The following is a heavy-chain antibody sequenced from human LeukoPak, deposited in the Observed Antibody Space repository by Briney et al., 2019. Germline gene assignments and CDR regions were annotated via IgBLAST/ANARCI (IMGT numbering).Heavy chain of an antibody. V-gene: IGHV3-23*01. D-gene: IGHD6-13*01. J-gene: IGHJ3*01. CDR3: ARDHSSSPPD. CDR2: VNDVGGDT. CDR1: GFIFRTHA. Sequence: GGSLRLSCAASGFIFRTHAMAWVRQAPGKGLEWVSSVNDVGGDTYYADSVKGRFTISSDNSKNTLYLQMNSLRAEDTAVYYCARDHSSSPPDWGQGTMVTVSS.